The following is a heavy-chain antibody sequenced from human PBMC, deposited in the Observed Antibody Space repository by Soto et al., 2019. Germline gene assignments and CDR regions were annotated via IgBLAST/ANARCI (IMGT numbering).Heavy chain of an antibody. J-gene: IGHJ3*01. CDR2: TSGNGGDT. CDR1: GFSFGRYA. Sequence: QLFESGGGLVQPGGSLRLSCVASGFSFGRYAMTWVRQAPGKGLEWVSGTSGNGGDTYYVDSVKGRFTISSDNPKNTLYLQMNSLRVEDTAIYYCAEIYDFWSRHHDSFDVWGQGTSVTVSS. V-gene: IGHV3-23*01. D-gene: IGHD3-3*01. CDR3: AEIYDFWSRHHDSFDV.